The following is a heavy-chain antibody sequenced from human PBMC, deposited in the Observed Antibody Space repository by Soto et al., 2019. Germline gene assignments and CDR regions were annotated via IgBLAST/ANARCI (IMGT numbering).Heavy chain of an antibody. CDR2: ISSSSSYI. CDR3: ARDRTKRIQLWLSGGWFDP. J-gene: IGHJ5*02. CDR1: GFTFSSYS. Sequence: KTGGSLRLSCAASGFTFSSYSMNWVRQAPGKGLEWVSSISSSSSYIYYADSVKGRFTISRDNAKNSLYLQMNSLRAEDTAVYYCARDRTKRIQLWLSGGWFDPWGQGTLVTVSS. D-gene: IGHD5-18*01. V-gene: IGHV3-21*01.